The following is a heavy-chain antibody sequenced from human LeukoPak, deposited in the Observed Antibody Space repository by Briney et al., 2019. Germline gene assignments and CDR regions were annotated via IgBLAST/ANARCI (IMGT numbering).Heavy chain of an antibody. Sequence: PGGSLRLSCAASGFTFSSYGMSWVRQAPGKGLEWVSAISGSGGSTYYADSVKGRFTISRDNSKNTLYLQMNSLRAEDTAVYYCAKAHLMVYASSSWSDYYYMDVWGKGTTVTVSS. CDR3: AKAHLMVYASSSWSDYYYMDV. J-gene: IGHJ6*03. D-gene: IGHD2-8*01. CDR2: ISGSGGST. V-gene: IGHV3-23*01. CDR1: GFTFSSYG.